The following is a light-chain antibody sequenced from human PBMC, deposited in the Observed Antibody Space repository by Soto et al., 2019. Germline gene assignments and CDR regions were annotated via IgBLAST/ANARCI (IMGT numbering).Light chain of an antibody. CDR3: QQYNSYSPENPFEYT. Sequence: DIQMTQSPSTLSASVGDRVTITCRASQSISSWLAWYQQKPGKAPKLLIYKASSLESGVPSRFSGSGSGTEFTLTISSLQPDDFATYYCQQYNSYSPENPFEYTFGQGTKLEIK. V-gene: IGKV1-5*03. CDR2: KAS. J-gene: IGKJ2*01. CDR1: QSISSW.